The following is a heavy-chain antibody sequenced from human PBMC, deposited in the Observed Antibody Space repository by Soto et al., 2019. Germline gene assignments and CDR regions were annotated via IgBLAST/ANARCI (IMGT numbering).Heavy chain of an antibody. V-gene: IGHV1-69*13. CDR3: ARIAVADHYYYYGMDV. D-gene: IGHD6-19*01. CDR2: IIPIFGTA. J-gene: IGHJ6*02. Sequence: ASVKVSCKASGGTFSSYAISWVRQAPGQGLEWVGGIIPIFGTANYAQKFQGRVTITADESTSTAYMELSSLRSEDTAVYYCARIAVADHYYYYGMDVWGQGTTVTVSS. CDR1: GGTFSSYA.